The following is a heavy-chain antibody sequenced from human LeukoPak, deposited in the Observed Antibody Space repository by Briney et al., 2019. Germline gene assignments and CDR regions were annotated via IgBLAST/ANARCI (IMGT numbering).Heavy chain of an antibody. Sequence: ASVKVSCKASGYTFTTYGISWVRQATGQGLEWMGWMNPNSGNTGYAQKFQGRVTITRNTSISTAYMELSSLRSEDTAVYYCARGGSGSLHNDAFDTWGQGTMVTVSS. J-gene: IGHJ3*02. V-gene: IGHV1-8*03. CDR1: GYTFTTYG. CDR3: ARGGSGSLHNDAFDT. D-gene: IGHD2-15*01. CDR2: MNPNSGNT.